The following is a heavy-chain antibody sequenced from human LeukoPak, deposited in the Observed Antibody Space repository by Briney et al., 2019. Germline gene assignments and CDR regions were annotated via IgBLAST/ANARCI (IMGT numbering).Heavy chain of an antibody. CDR2: INSDGSSI. CDR3: ASETVDTAVAIDY. D-gene: IGHD5-18*01. J-gene: IGHJ4*02. CDR1: GFTFSSHW. Sequence: PGGSLRLSCAASGFTFSSHWMHWVLQVPGKGLVWVSRINSDGSSISYAESVKGRFTISRDNAKNTLYLQMNSLRVEDTAVYHCASETVDTAVAIDYWGQGTLVTVSS. V-gene: IGHV3-74*01.